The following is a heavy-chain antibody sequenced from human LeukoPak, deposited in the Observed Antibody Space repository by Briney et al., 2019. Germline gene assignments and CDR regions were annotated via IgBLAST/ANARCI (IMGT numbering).Heavy chain of an antibody. J-gene: IGHJ6*02. D-gene: IGHD3-9*01. CDR1: GGTFRIYA. Sequence: SVKVSSKASGGTFRIYAISWVRQAPGQGLEWMGGIIPIFGTANYAQKFQGRVTITADESTSTAYMELSSLRSEDTAVYYCASPPNSQYYDILTGYPVWGQGTTVTVSS. CDR3: ASPPNSQYYDILTGYPV. V-gene: IGHV1-69*01. CDR2: IIPIFGTA.